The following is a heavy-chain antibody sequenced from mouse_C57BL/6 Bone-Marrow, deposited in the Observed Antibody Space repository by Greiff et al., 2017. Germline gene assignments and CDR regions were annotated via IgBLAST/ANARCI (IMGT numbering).Heavy chain of an antibody. CDR2: IHPADSDT. CDR1: GYTFTSYW. D-gene: IGHD1-2*01. Sequence: VQLQQPGADLVKPSASVSVSCTASGYTFTSYWMHWVKQRPGQGLEWIGRIHPADSDTNYNQNIKGKATLTEDKSSSTAYMQLSDLTSEDSAAYYCGRRLREKGFDYWGQGTTLTVSS. CDR3: GRRLREKGFDY. J-gene: IGHJ2*01. V-gene: IGHV1-74*01.